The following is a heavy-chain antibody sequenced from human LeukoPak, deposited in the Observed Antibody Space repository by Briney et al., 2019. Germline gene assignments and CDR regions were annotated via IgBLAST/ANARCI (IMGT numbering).Heavy chain of an antibody. J-gene: IGHJ3*02. CDR3: ARRTGWDAFDI. CDR1: GGSISTNNW. Sequence: SGTLSLTCAVSGGSISTNNWWTWVRQPPGKGLEWIGEIHHSGSTDYNPSLKSRVTISVDTSKNQFPLKVNSVTAADTAVYYCARRTGWDAFDIWGQGTMVTVSS. V-gene: IGHV4-4*02. D-gene: IGHD6-19*01. CDR2: IHHSGST.